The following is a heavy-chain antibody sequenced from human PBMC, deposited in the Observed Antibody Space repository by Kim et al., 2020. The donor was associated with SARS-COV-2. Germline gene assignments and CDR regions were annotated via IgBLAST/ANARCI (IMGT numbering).Heavy chain of an antibody. J-gene: IGHJ3*02. V-gene: IGHV4-31*03. Sequence: SETLSLTCTVSGGSISSGCYYWSWLRPHPGKGLEWIGYIYYSGSTYYNPSLKSRVTISVDTSKNQFSLKLSSVTAADTAVYYCARTPITMIVVVDAFDIWGQGTMVTVSS. CDR3: ARTPITMIVVVDAFDI. D-gene: IGHD3-22*01. CDR1: GGSISSGCYY. CDR2: IYYSGST.